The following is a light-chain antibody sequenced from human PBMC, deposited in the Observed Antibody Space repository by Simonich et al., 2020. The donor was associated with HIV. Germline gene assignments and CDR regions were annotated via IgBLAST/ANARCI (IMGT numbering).Light chain of an antibody. V-gene: IGKV3-15*01. CDR3: QQYNNWPPWT. CDR2: GAS. Sequence: EIVMTQSPATLSVSPGERATLSCRASQSGSRNLAWYQQKPGQAPRHLIYGASTRATGIPARFSGSGSRTEFTLTISSLQSEDFAVYYCQQYNNWPPWTFGQGTKVEIK. J-gene: IGKJ1*01. CDR1: QSGSRN.